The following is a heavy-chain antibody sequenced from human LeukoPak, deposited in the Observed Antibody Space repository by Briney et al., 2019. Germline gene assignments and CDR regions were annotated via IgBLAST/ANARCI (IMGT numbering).Heavy chain of an antibody. CDR3: ARDTPNYYDSSGYRNVFDI. D-gene: IGHD3-22*01. CDR2: VSHSGIT. Sequence: SETLSLTCTVSGFSISSDYYWGWIRQPPGKGLEWLGSVSHSGITYYSSSLNSRVTISVDTSNNQFSLKVNSVTAADTAVYYCARDTPNYYDSSGYRNVFDIWGQGTMVTVSS. CDR1: GFSISSDYY. J-gene: IGHJ3*02. V-gene: IGHV4-38-2*02.